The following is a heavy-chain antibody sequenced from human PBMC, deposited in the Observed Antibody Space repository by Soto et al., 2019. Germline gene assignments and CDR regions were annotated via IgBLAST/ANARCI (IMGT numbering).Heavy chain of an antibody. CDR3: ARIYGDYGGDAFDI. D-gene: IGHD4-17*01. Sequence: QITLKESGPTLVKPTQTLTLTCTFSGFSLSTSGVGVGWIRQPPGKALEWLALIYWDDDKRYSPSLKSRLTNTKDTSKNQVVLTMTNMDTVDTSTYYCARIYGDYGGDAFDIWGQGTMVTVSS. CDR2: IYWDDDK. V-gene: IGHV2-5*02. CDR1: GFSLSTSGVG. J-gene: IGHJ3*02.